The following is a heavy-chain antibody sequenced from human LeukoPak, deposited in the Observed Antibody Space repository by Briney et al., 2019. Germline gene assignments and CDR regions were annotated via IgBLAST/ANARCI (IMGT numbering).Heavy chain of an antibody. CDR3: ARYDILTGYYGWCFDL. CDR2: ISSSSSYI. J-gene: IGHJ2*01. V-gene: IGHV3-21*01. D-gene: IGHD3-9*01. CDR1: GFTFSSYW. Sequence: GGSLRLSCAASGFTFSSYWMSWVRQAPGKGLEWVSSISSSSSYIYYADSVKGRFTISRDNAKNSLYLQMNSLRAEDTAVYYCARYDILTGYYGWCFDLWGRGTLVTVSS.